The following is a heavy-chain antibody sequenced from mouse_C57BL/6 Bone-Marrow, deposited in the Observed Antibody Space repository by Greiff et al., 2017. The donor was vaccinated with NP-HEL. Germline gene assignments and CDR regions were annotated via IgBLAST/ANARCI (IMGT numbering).Heavy chain of an antibody. Sequence: QVQLQQSGTELVKPGASVKLSCKASGYTFTSYWMHWVKQRPGQGLEWIGNINPSNGGTNYNEKFKSKATLTVDKSSSTAYMQLSSLTSEDSAVYYFARWGHYYGSSPYYFDYWGQGTTLTVSS. CDR1: GYTFTSYW. CDR2: INPSNGGT. V-gene: IGHV1-53*01. CDR3: ARWGHYYGSSPYYFDY. J-gene: IGHJ2*01. D-gene: IGHD1-1*01.